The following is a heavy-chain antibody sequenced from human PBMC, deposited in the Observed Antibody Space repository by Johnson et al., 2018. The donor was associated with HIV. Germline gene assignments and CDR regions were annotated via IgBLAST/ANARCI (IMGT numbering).Heavy chain of an antibody. D-gene: IGHD3-16*01. CDR1: GFTFDDYG. Sequence: QLVESGGGLVQPGGSLRLSCAASGFTFDDYGMSWVRQAPGKGLEWVSGINWNGGSTGYADSVKGRFTISRDNAKNSLYLQMNSLRAEDTALYYCARDLKVGAPDAFDIWGQGTMVTVSS. V-gene: IGHV3-20*04. J-gene: IGHJ3*02. CDR3: ARDLKVGAPDAFDI. CDR2: INWNGGST.